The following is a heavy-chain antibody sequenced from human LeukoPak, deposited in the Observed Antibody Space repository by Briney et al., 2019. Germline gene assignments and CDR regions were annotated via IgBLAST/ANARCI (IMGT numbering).Heavy chain of an antibody. CDR3: ARDLCSSTSCYEGFDP. CDR2: ISAYNGNT. J-gene: IGHJ5*02. D-gene: IGHD2-2*01. Sequence: ASVKVSCKASGYTFTSYGISWVRQAPGQGLEWMGWISAYNGNTNYAQKLQGRVTMTTDTSTSTAYMELRSLRSGDTAVYYCARDLCSSTSCYEGFDPWGQGTLVTVSS. CDR1: GYTFTSYG. V-gene: IGHV1-18*01.